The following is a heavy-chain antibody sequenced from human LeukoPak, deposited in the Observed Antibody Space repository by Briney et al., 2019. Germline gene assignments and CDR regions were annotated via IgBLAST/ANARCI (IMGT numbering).Heavy chain of an antibody. V-gene: IGHV3-53*01. CDR3: ARPFFPWGEGGYAFHI. Sequence: GGSLRLSCAVSGFTVSSKFMSWVRQAPGKGLEWVSVIYSGGSTYYADSVKGRFTISRDNSKNTLYLQMNSLRAEDTAAYYCARPFFPWGEGGYAFHIWGQGTMVTVSS. D-gene: IGHD3-16*01. CDR2: IYSGGST. CDR1: GFTVSSKF. J-gene: IGHJ3*02.